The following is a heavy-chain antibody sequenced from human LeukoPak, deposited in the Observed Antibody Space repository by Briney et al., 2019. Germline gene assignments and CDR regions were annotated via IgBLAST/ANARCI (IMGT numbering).Heavy chain of an antibody. CDR3: ARITPAGRQLDY. V-gene: IGHV2-70*11. CDR1: GFSLSTSGMC. Sequence: SGPAPVKPTQTLTLTCTFSGFSLSTSGMCVSWIRQPPGKALEWLARIDWDDDKYYSTSLKTRLTISKDTSKNQVVLTMTNMDPVDTATYYCARITPAGRQLDYWGQGTLVTVSS. D-gene: IGHD6-13*01. J-gene: IGHJ4*02. CDR2: IDWDDDK.